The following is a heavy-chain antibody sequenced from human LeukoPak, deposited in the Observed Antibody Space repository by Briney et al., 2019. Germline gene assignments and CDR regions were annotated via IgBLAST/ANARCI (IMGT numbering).Heavy chain of an antibody. D-gene: IGHD2-15*01. CDR1: GYTFTSYA. J-gene: IGHJ4*02. CDR3: AKDLRDPVVVVVFDY. V-gene: IGHV1-3*01. Sequence: ASVKVSCKASGYTFTSYAMHWVRQAPGQRLEWMGWINAGNGNTKYSQKFQGRVTITRDTSASTAYMELSSLRAEDTAVYYCAKDLRDPVVVVVFDYWGQGTLVTVSS. CDR2: INAGNGNT.